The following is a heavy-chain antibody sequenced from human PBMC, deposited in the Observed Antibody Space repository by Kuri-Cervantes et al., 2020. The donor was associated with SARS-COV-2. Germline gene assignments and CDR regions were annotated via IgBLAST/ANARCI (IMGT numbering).Heavy chain of an antibody. D-gene: IGHD5-24*01. V-gene: IGHV4-59*01. CDR1: GGSLSNYY. Sequence: SETLSLTCTVSGGSLSNYYWSWIRQPPGKGLEWIGYIYYSGSTNYNPSLKSRVTISVDTSKNQFSLKLSSVTAADTAVYYCARGVEMATTDYYYYGMDVWGQGTTVTVSS. CDR2: IYYSGST. J-gene: IGHJ6*02. CDR3: ARGVEMATTDYYYYGMDV.